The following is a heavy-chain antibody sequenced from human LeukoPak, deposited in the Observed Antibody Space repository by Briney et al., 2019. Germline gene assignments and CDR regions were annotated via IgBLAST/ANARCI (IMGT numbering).Heavy chain of an antibody. J-gene: IGHJ6*02. CDR2: INHSGST. V-gene: IGHV4-34*01. CDR3: ARWLSPVAANIWGYYYYGMDV. CDR1: GGSFSGYY. D-gene: IGHD6-19*01. Sequence: SETLSLTCAVYGGSFSGYYWSWIRQPPGKGLEWIGEINHSGSTNYNPSLKSRVTISVDTSKNQFSLKLSSVTAADTAVYYCARWLSPVAANIWGYYYYGMDVWGQGTTVTVSS.